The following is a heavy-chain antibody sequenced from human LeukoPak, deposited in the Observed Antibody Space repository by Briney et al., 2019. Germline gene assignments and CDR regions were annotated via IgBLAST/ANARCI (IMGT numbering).Heavy chain of an antibody. J-gene: IGHJ6*02. D-gene: IGHD3-9*01. Sequence: GGSLRLSCAASGFTFSSYAMSWVRQAPGKGLEWVSAISGSGGSTYYADSVKGRFTISRDNSKNTLYLQMNSLRAEDTAVYYCAKGRYYDILTGYFNYYYYYGMDVWGQGTTVTASS. CDR2: ISGSGGST. V-gene: IGHV3-23*01. CDR3: AKGRYYDILTGYFNYYYYYGMDV. CDR1: GFTFSSYA.